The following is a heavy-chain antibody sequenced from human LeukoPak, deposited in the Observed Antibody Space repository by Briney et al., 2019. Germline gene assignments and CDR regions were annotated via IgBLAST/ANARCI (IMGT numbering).Heavy chain of an antibody. CDR2: IRYDGSNK. CDR3: AKDYYDIVVVPAAFDY. CDR1: GFTFSSYG. Sequence: GGSLRLSCAASGFTFSSYGMHWVRQAPDKGLEWVAFIRYDGSNKYYADSVKGRFTISRDNSKNTLYLQMNSLRAEDTAVYYCAKDYYDIVVVPAAFDYWGQGTLVTVSS. J-gene: IGHJ4*02. V-gene: IGHV3-30*02. D-gene: IGHD2-2*01.